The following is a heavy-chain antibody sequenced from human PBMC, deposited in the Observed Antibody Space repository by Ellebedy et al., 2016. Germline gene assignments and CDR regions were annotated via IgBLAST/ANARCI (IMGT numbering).Heavy chain of an antibody. D-gene: IGHD3-9*01. V-gene: IGHV3-15*01. CDR1: GFSFSNYT. CDR3: TTPTDLGHYDICDY. Sequence: GESLKISXAASGFSFSNYTMSWVRQAPGKGLEWVGRIKSKPNGGTTDYAAPVKGRFTISRDDSKNTLYLQMNSLKTEDTAVYYCTTPTDLGHYDICDYWGQGTLVTVSS. CDR2: IKSKPNGGTT. J-gene: IGHJ4*02.